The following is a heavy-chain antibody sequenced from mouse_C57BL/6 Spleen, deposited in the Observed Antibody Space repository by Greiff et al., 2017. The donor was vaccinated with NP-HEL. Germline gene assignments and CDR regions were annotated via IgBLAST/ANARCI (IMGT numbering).Heavy chain of an antibody. V-gene: IGHV1-80*01. CDR2: IYPGDGDT. J-gene: IGHJ2*01. CDR1: GYAFSSYW. D-gene: IGHD4-1*01. CDR3: ARKGTGTFDY. Sequence: VKLMESGAELVKPGASVKISCKASGYAFSSYWMNWVKQRPGKGLEWIGQIYPGDGDTNYNGKFKGKATLTADKSSSTAYMQLSSLTSEDSAVYFCARKGTGTFDYWGQGTTLTVSS.